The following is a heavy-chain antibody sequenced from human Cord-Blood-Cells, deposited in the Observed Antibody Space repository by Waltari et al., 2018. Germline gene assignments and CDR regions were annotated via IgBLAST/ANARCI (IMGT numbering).Heavy chain of an antibody. CDR3: ARSVTIFGVVTPFDY. CDR1: GFTFSSYS. V-gene: IGHV3-48*02. Sequence: EVQLVESGGGLVQPGGYLRLSCAASGFTFSSYSMNWVRQAPGKGLEWVSYISSSSSTIYYADSVKGRFTISRDNAKNSLYLQMNSLRDEDTAVYYCARSVTIFGVVTPFDYWGQGTLVTVSS. D-gene: IGHD3-3*01. J-gene: IGHJ4*02. CDR2: ISSSSSTI.